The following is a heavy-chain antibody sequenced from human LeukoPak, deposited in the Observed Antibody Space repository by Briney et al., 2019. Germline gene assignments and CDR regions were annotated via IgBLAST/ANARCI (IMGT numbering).Heavy chain of an antibody. D-gene: IGHD6-13*01. CDR3: ANAGGIAAAGTMDV. Sequence: GGSLRLSCAASGFTFSSYGMHWVRQAPGKGLELVAFIRYDGSNKYYVDSVKGRFTISRDNSKNTLYLQMNSLRAEDTAVYYCANAGGIAAAGTMDVWGKGTTVAVSS. CDR2: IRYDGSNK. CDR1: GFTFSSYG. V-gene: IGHV3-30*02. J-gene: IGHJ6*03.